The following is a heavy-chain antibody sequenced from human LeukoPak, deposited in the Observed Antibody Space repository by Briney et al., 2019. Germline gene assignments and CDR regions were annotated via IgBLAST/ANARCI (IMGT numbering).Heavy chain of an antibody. D-gene: IGHD3-10*02. Sequence: ASVKVSCKASGYIFTNYGMSWVRQAPGQGLEWMGWINTNNGNTNYAQNFRDTVTMTTDTSTSTAYTELKSLRSDDTAVYYCARGLGSGSYYAYWGQGTLVTVSS. CDR1: GYIFTNYG. CDR2: INTNNGNT. V-gene: IGHV1-18*01. J-gene: IGHJ4*02. CDR3: ARGLGSGSYYAY.